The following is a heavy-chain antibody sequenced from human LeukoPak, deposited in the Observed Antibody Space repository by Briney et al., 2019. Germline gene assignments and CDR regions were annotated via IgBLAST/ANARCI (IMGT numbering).Heavy chain of an antibody. CDR3: ARDGITIFGVVNEFDY. J-gene: IGHJ4*02. Sequence: PGGSLRLSCTASGFTFSSYWMSWVRQAPGKGLEWVANIKQDGSEKYYVDSVKGRFTTSRDNAKNSLYLQLNSLRAEDTAVYYCARDGITIFGVVNEFDYWGQGTLVTVSS. CDR2: IKQDGSEK. V-gene: IGHV3-7*01. D-gene: IGHD3-3*01. CDR1: GFTFSSYW.